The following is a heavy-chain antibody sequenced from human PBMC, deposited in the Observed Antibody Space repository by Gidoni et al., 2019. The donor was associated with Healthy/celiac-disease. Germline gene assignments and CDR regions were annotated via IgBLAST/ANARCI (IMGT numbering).Heavy chain of an antibody. CDR3: ARVVTMVRGPHDY. CDR1: GFTFSSYS. J-gene: IGHJ4*02. Sequence: EVQLVESGGGLVKPGGSRRLSCAASGFTFSSYSMNWVRQAPGKGLEWVSSISSSSSYIYYADSVKGRFTISRDNAKNSLYLQMNSLRAEDTAVYYCARVVTMVRGPHDYWGQGTLVTVSS. CDR2: ISSSSSYI. D-gene: IGHD3-10*01. V-gene: IGHV3-21*01.